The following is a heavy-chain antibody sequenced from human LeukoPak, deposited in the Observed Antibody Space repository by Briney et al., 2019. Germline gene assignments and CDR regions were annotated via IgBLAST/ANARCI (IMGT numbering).Heavy chain of an antibody. V-gene: IGHV3-30*02. J-gene: IGHJ3*02. CDR1: GFTFSSYG. CDR3: AMQRSSGSYAFDI. CDR2: IRYDGSNK. Sequence: GGSLRLSCVASGFTFSSYGMHWVRQAPGKGLEWVAFIRYDGSNKYYADSVKGRFTISRDNAKNSLYLQMNSLRAEDTAVYYCAMQRSSGSYAFDIWGQGTMVTVSS. D-gene: IGHD6-19*01.